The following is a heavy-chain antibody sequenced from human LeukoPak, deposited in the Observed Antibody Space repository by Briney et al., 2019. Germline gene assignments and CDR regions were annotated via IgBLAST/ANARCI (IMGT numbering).Heavy chain of an antibody. V-gene: IGHV4-59*08. CDR2: IYNSGST. D-gene: IGHD5-18*01. CDR3: ARHDRIQLWLVPFDY. CDR1: GGSISIYY. Sequence: SETLSLTCTVSGGSISIYYWSWIRQPPGKGLEWIGYIYNSGSTYYNPSLKSRVTISVDTSKNQFSLKLSSVTAADTAVYYCARHDRIQLWLVPFDYWGQGTLVTVSS. J-gene: IGHJ4*02.